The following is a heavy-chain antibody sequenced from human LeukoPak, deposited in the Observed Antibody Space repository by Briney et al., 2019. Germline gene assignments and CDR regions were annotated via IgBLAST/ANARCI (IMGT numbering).Heavy chain of an antibody. J-gene: IGHJ4*02. Sequence: GGSLRLSCAGSGFTFSSYAMSWVRQAPGKGLEWVSTFSGSGSSTYYGDSVKGRFTISRDNSRGTLWLQMNSLRAEDTAVYYCAKDDRGLEVVAVRYWGQGTLVTVSS. D-gene: IGHD2-15*01. CDR2: FSGSGSST. CDR1: GFTFSSYA. CDR3: AKDDRGLEVVAVRY. V-gene: IGHV3-23*01.